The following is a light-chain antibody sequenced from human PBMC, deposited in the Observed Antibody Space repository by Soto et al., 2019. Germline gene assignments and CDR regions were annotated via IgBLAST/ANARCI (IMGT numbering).Light chain of an antibody. CDR1: SSNIGSNL. V-gene: IGLV1-51*01. CDR3: ATWDNSLSAWL. J-gene: IGLJ3*02. Sequence: QAVVTQPPSVSAAPGQKVTISCSGSSSNIGSNLVSWYQQLPGTATKLLIYDNDKRPSGIPDRFSGSKSGTSASLGITGLQTGDEADYSCATWDNSLSAWLFGGGTKVTVL. CDR2: DND.